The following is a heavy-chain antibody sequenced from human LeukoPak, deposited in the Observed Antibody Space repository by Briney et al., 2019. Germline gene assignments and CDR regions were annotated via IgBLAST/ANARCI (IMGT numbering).Heavy chain of an antibody. CDR1: GFIFNNYA. CDR3: AKGPSGYYYYYMDV. Sequence: PGGSPRLSCAASGFIFNNYAMSWVRQAPGKGLEWVSAISGSGGSTYYADSVKGRFTISRDNSKNTLYLQMNSLRAEDTAVYYCAKGPSGYYYYYMDVWGKGTTVTVSS. V-gene: IGHV3-23*01. CDR2: ISGSGGST. J-gene: IGHJ6*03.